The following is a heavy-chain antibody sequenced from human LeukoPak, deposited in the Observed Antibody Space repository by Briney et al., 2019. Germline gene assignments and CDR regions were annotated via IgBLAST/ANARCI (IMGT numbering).Heavy chain of an antibody. CDR3: AKWGDYDVLTGYYAPDY. CDR2: ILGSGGST. D-gene: IGHD3-9*01. Sequence: GASLRLSCAASGFTFSNYAMSWVRQAPGKGLEWVSAILGSGGSTYYADSVKGRSTVSRDNSKSTLYLQMNSLRAEDTALYYCAKWGDYDVLTGYYAPDYWGQGTLVTVSS. J-gene: IGHJ4*02. CDR1: GFTFSNYA. V-gene: IGHV3-23*01.